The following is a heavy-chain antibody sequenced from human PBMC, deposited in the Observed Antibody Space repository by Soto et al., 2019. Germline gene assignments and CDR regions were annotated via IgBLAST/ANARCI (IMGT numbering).Heavy chain of an antibody. CDR2: IHPSGQPI. CDR1: GFTFSSSE. J-gene: IGHJ3*02. Sequence: GGSLRLSCAVSGFTFSSSEMYWVRQAPGKGLEWISYIHPSGQPIFYADSVKGRFTISRDNANNSLFLQMNSLRAEDTAVYYRARLYCSSSSCYSVGAFDIRGQGTVVTVSS. CDR3: ARLYCSSSSCYSVGAFDI. D-gene: IGHD2-2*01. V-gene: IGHV3-48*03.